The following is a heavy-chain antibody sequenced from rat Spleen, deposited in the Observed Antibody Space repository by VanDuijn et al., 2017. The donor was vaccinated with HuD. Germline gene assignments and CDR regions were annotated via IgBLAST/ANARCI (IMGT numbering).Heavy chain of an antibody. Sequence: QVQLKESGPGLVRPSETLSLTCTVSGFSLNNFHVSWVRQPPGKGLEWMGLIWTDGGTAYNSALKSRLSISRDTSKSQVFLKMNSLQTEDTAIYFCTRDHSYWGSYYPGGFAYWGQGTLVTVSS. CDR3: TRDHSYWGSYYPGGFAY. V-gene: IGHV2-32*01. D-gene: IGHD1-12*02. J-gene: IGHJ3*01. CDR1: GFSLNNFH. CDR2: IWTDGGT.